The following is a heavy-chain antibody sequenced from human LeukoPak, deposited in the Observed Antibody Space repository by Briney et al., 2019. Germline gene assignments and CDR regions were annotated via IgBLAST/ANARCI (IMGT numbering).Heavy chain of an antibody. V-gene: IGHV1-46*01. Sequence: ASVKVSCKASGYTFTGYYMHWVRQAPGQGLEWMGIINPSGGSTSYAQKFQGRVTMTRDTSTSTVYMELSSLRSEDTAVYYCARGPYYYDSSGYLHAFDIWGQGTMVTVSS. D-gene: IGHD3-22*01. J-gene: IGHJ3*02. CDR2: INPSGGST. CDR3: ARGPYYYDSSGYLHAFDI. CDR1: GYTFTGYY.